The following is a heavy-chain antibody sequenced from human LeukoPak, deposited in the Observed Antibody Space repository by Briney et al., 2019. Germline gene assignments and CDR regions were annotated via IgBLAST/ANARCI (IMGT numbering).Heavy chain of an antibody. CDR3: AREEASSSRYYGMDV. J-gene: IGHJ6*02. CDR1: GFTFSSYS. V-gene: IGHV3-48*01. D-gene: IGHD6-6*01. CDR2: ISSSSSTI. Sequence: GGSLRLSCAASGFTFSSYSMNWVRQAPGKGLEWVSYISSSSSTIYYADSVKGRFTISRDNAKNSLYLQMNSLRAEDTAVYYCAREEASSSRYYGMDVWGQGTTVTVSS.